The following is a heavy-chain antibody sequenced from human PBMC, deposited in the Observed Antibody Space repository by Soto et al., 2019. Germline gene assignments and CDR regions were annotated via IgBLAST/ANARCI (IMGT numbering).Heavy chain of an antibody. CDR3: ARELYSSGFDPFDF. CDR1: GYTFTDYY. CDR2: INSNTGGT. V-gene: IGHV1-2*02. Sequence: ASVKVSCKASGYTFTDYYIHWVRQVPGQGLECMAWINSNTGGTDYAQKFQGRVTVTMDTSISTAYRELTRLTADDKAVYYCARELYSSGFDPFDFWGQGTKVTVS. J-gene: IGHJ3*01. D-gene: IGHD5-18*01.